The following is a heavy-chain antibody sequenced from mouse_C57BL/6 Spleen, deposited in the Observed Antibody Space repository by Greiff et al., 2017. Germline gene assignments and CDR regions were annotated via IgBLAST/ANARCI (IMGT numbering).Heavy chain of an antibody. CDR3: TRDRGKSKAMDY. Sequence: VQLKESGEGLVKPGGSLKLSCAASGFTFSSYAMSWVRQTPEKRLEWVAYISSGGDYIYYADTVKGRFTISRDNARNTLYLQMSSLKSEDTAMYYCTRDRGKSKAMDYWGQGTSVTVSS. V-gene: IGHV5-9-1*02. CDR2: ISSGGDYI. J-gene: IGHJ4*01. D-gene: IGHD1-1*02. CDR1: GFTFSSYA.